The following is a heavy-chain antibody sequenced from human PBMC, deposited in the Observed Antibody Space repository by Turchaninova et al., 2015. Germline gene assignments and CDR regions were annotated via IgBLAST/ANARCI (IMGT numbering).Heavy chain of an antibody. V-gene: IGHV4-39*06. CDR1: GGSMNKSDHY. D-gene: IGHD2-15*01. Sequence: RLHLQESGPGLVKSSETLSLTCTVTGGSMNKSDHYWGWIRRPQGKGREWIASIYHTGSTYYEPKASLRSRVSVSVDASKNEFTLSLRSVTAADTAVYYCARDFVSLFDVLSGRPGNWFDPWGQGKLVIVSS. CDR2: IYHTGST. J-gene: IGHJ5*02. CDR3: ARDFVSLFDVLSGRPGNWFDP.